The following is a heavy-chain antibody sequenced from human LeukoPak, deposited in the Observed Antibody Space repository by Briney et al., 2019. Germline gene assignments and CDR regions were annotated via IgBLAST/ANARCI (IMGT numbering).Heavy chain of an antibody. D-gene: IGHD6-19*01. CDR2: MNPNSGNT. CDR1: GYTFTSYD. CDR3: ARAIAVAGPSIRWAEYFQH. J-gene: IGHJ1*01. Sequence: ASVKVSCKASGYTFTSYDINWVRQATGQGLELMGWMNPNSGNTGYAQKFQGRVTMTRNTSISTAYMELSSLRSEDTAVYYCARAIAVAGPSIRWAEYFQHWGQGTLVTVSS. V-gene: IGHV1-8*01.